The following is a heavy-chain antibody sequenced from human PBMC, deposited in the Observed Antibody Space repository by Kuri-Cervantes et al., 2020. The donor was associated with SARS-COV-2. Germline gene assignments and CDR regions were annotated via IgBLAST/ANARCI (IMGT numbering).Heavy chain of an antibody. CDR3: ARSTPFRRLVVTSQVGAFEI. CDR1: GHTFTGYY. CDR2: INPNSGGT. V-gene: IGHV1-2*04. D-gene: IGHD3-22*01. J-gene: IGHJ3*02. Sequence: ASVKVSCKASGHTFTGYYMHWVRQAPGQGLEWMGWINPNSGGTNYAQKFQDWVTMTRDTSISTVYMELSRLRSDDTAVYYCARSTPFRRLVVTSQVGAFEIWGQGTMVTVSS.